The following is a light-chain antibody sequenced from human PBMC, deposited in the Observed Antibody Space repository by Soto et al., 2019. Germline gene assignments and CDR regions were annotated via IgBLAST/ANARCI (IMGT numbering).Light chain of an antibody. CDR2: RNN. CDR3: AAWDDSLVV. Sequence: QSVLTQPPSASGTPGQTVTIYCSGSSSNIGSAYIYWYQHLPGTAPKLLIYRNNQRPSGVPDRFSASKSGTSASLAISGLRSEDDADYYCAAWDDSLVVFGGGTKLTVL. J-gene: IGLJ2*01. CDR1: SSNIGSAY. V-gene: IGLV1-47*01.